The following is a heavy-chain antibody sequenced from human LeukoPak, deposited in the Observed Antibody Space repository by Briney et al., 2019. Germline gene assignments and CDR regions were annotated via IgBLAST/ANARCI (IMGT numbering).Heavy chain of an antibody. Sequence: SGTLSLTCGVSGGSISGTNWWSWVRQPPGQGLEWIGEISLAGQTNYNPSLTGRVSMSLDKSSNQLSLPLTSVTAADTATYFCSRESGPFCPFGYWGQGTLVIVSS. CDR1: GGSISGTNW. CDR3: SRESGPFCPFGY. V-gene: IGHV4-4*02. D-gene: IGHD1-26*01. CDR2: ISLAGQT. J-gene: IGHJ4*02.